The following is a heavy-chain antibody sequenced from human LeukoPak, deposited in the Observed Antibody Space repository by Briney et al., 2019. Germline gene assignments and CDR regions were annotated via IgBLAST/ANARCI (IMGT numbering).Heavy chain of an antibody. V-gene: IGHV4-39*07. Sequence: SETLSLTCTVSGGSISSGSYYWSWIRQPAGKGLEWVGSIYHSGSTYYNPSLKSRVTISVDTSKNQFSLKLRSVTAADTAVYYCARVVQSTDSSGFYLPEYFQHWGQGTLVTVSS. CDR3: ARVVQSTDSSGFYLPEYFQH. J-gene: IGHJ1*01. CDR2: IYHSGST. CDR1: GGSISSGSYY. D-gene: IGHD3-22*01.